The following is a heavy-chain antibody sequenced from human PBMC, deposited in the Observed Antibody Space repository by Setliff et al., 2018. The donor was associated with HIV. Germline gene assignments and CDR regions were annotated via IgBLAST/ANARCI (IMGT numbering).Heavy chain of an antibody. CDR2: IYYSGST. CDR3: VRGGRRRGFYYFGMDV. Sequence: SETLSLTCTVSGASFSSGGYYWTWIRQHPARGLEWIGYIYYSGSTYYNPSLRSRLTISVDTSKNQFSLKLSSVTAADTAVYYCVRGGRRRGFYYFGMDVWGQGTTVTVSS. J-gene: IGHJ6*02. D-gene: IGHD3-10*01. CDR1: GASFSSGGYY. V-gene: IGHV4-31*03.